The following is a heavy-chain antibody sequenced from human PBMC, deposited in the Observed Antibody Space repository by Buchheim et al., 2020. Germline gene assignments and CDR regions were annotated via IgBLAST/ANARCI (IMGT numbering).Heavy chain of an antibody. V-gene: IGHV5-10-1*03. J-gene: IGHJ4*02. CDR3: ARHVIDDLDMDTATSFDY. CDR2: IDPSDSYT. D-gene: IGHD5-18*01. Sequence: EVQLVQSGAEVKKPGESLRISCKGSGYNFTSYWISWVRQMPGKGLEWMGRIDPSDSYTNYSPSFQGHVTISADKSISTAYLQWSSLKASDTAMYYCARHVIDDLDMDTATSFDYWGQGTL. CDR1: GYNFTSYW.